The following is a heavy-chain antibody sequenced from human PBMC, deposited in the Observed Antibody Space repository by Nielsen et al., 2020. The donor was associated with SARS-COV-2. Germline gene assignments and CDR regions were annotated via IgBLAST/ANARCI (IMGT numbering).Heavy chain of an antibody. CDR2: ISADGRTI. D-gene: IGHD3-22*01. Sequence: GESLKISCAASGFTLSSYEMNWVRQTPGKGLEWLSYISADGRTIHYADSVKGRFTISRDKNQNSLYLQMHSLRAEDAGVYYCARDLYYDSSGFDYWGQGTLVTVSS. CDR3: ARDLYYDSSGFDY. CDR1: GFTLSSYE. J-gene: IGHJ4*02. V-gene: IGHV3-48*03.